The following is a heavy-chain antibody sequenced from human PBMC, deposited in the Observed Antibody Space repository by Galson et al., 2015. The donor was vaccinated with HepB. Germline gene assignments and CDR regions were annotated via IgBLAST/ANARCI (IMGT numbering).Heavy chain of an antibody. CDR3: ATTVDIANYYYYGMDV. Sequence: SVKVSCKASGYTFTGYYMHRVRQAPGQGLEWMGGIIPIFGTANYAQKFQGRVTITADKSTSTAYMELSSLRSEDTAVYYCATTVDIANYYYYGMDVWGQGTTVTVSS. CDR2: IIPIFGTA. V-gene: IGHV1-69*06. J-gene: IGHJ6*02. CDR1: GYTFTGYY. D-gene: IGHD5-12*01.